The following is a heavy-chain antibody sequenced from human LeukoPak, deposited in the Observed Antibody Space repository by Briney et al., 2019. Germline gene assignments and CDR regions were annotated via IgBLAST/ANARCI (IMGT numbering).Heavy chain of an antibody. Sequence: GGSLRLSCAASGFTFSGSAMHWVRQASGKGLEWVGRIRSKANSYATAYAASVKGRFTISRDDSKNTAYLQMNSLKTEDTAVYYCTRRTKDTIFGVASFDYWGQGTLVTVSS. CDR1: GFTFSGSA. CDR2: IRSKANSYAT. V-gene: IGHV3-73*01. CDR3: TRRTKDTIFGVASFDY. D-gene: IGHD3-3*01. J-gene: IGHJ4*02.